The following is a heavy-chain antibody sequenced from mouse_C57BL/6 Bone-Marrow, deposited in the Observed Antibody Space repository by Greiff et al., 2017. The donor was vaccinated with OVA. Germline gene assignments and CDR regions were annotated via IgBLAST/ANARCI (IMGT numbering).Heavy chain of an antibody. CDR2: ISSGGSYT. V-gene: IGHV5-6*02. Sequence: DVMLVESGGDLVKPGGSLKLSCAASGFTFSSYGMSWVRQTPDKRLEWVATISSGGSYTYYPDSVKGRFTISRDNAKNTLYLQMSSLKSEDTAMYYCARRCYSFDYWGQGTTLTVSS. CDR3: ARRCYSFDY. J-gene: IGHJ2*01. CDR1: GFTFSSYG.